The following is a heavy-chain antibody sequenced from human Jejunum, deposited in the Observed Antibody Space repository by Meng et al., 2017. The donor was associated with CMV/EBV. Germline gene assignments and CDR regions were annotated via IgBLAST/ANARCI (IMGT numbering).Heavy chain of an antibody. V-gene: IGHV3-49*03. Sequence: GFSFGDYGMSWFRQAPGKGLEWVGFIRSTTFGETPQYAASVKDRVIISRDDSRSIAYLQLNSLRTEDTGVYYCAFSSSYDFIFIYWGQGTLVTVSS. CDR3: AFSSSYDFIFIY. CDR1: GFSFGDYG. J-gene: IGHJ4*02. CDR2: IRSTTFGETP. D-gene: IGHD3-3*02.